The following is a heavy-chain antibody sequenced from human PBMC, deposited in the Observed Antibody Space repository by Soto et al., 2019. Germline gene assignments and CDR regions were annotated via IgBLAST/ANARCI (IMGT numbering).Heavy chain of an antibody. V-gene: IGHV4-31*03. CDR1: GGSISSGGYY. CDR2: IDYSGST. D-gene: IGHD2-2*01. CDR3: ARGLEVVSNGFDP. J-gene: IGHJ5*02. Sequence: ASETLSLTCTVSGGSISSGGYYWSWIRQHPGKGLEWIGYIDYSGSTYYNPSLKSRVTISVDTSKNQFSLKLSSVTAADTAVYYCARGLEVVSNGFDPWGQGTLVTVSS.